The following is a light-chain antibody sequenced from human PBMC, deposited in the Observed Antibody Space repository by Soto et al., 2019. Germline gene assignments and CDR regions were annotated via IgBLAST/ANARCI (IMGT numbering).Light chain of an antibody. Sequence: QSALTQPRSVSGSPGQSVTISCTGTSSDVGGYNYVSWYQQYPGKAPKVMIYDVKTRPSGVPDRFSGSKSDNTASLTISGLQAEDEADYYSCSYAGDYTFVFGTGTKLTVL. V-gene: IGLV2-11*01. CDR2: DVK. CDR1: SSDVGGYNY. CDR3: CSYAGDYTFV. J-gene: IGLJ1*01.